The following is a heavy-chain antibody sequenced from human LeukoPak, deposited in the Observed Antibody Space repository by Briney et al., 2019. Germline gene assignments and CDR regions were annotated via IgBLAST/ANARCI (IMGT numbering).Heavy chain of an antibody. CDR1: GYPFIEYY. J-gene: IGHJ4*02. D-gene: IGHD2-2*01. CDR2: MIPRSGDT. Sequence: GASVKVSCKTSGYPFIEYYIHWLRQAPGQGLEWVGWMIPRSGDTNYAPKFQGRVTLTRDTSISTAYMELNRLTPDDTAVCYCARLPATAATPDSWGQGTLVTVSS. V-gene: IGHV1-2*02. CDR3: ARLPATAATPDS.